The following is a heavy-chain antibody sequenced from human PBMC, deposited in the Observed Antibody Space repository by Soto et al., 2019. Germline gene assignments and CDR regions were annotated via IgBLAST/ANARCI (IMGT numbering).Heavy chain of an antibody. Sequence: ASVKVSCKASGSTVTSYYMHCVRQAPAQRLEWMGIINASGGSTSYAQRFQGRVTMTRDTSTRTVYMELSSLRSEDTAVYYCAKENHSSGSDGPYYYGIDVCGQGTTVTVSS. CDR3: AKENHSSGSDGPYYYGIDV. V-gene: IGHV1-46*01. D-gene: IGHD6-19*01. CDR1: GSTVTSYY. J-gene: IGHJ6*02. CDR2: INASGGST.